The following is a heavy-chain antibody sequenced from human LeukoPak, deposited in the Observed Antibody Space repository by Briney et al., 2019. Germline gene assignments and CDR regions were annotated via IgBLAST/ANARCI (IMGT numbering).Heavy chain of an antibody. CDR3: GMEPPGIAASVSVG. CDR1: GFTVSNNY. D-gene: IGHD6-25*01. V-gene: IGHV3-53*01. Sequence: GGSLRLSCTASGFTVSNNYMNWVRQAPGKGLEWVALIYSGGSTNYADSVKGRFTISRDNSKNNLYLQLSNVRVADTAVYYCGMEPPGIAASVSVGWGEGTLVTVSS. J-gene: IGHJ4*01. CDR2: IYSGGST.